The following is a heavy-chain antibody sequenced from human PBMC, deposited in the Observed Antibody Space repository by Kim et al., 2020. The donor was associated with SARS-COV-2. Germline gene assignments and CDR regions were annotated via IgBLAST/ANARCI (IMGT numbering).Heavy chain of an antibody. V-gene: IGHV4-39*01. Sequence: NPTLKNRDTIAVTTSKNQFSLKRSSVTAADTAVYYCARLSRSGWYYFDYWGQGTLVTVSS. CDR3: ARLSRSGWYYFDY. D-gene: IGHD6-19*01. J-gene: IGHJ4*02.